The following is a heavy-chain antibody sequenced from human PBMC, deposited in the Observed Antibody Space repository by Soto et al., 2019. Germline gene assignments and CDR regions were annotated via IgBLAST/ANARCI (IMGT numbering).Heavy chain of an antibody. CDR2: IVLIRRAA. J-gene: IGHJ4*02. CDR1: GGTFSSYR. CDR3: VRDSGAKLSSS. Sequence: QVQLVQSGAEVKKTGSSVRVSCKASGGTFSSYRLNWLRQAPGHGIEWVGGIVLIRRAAEYAQGLQCRVTIPADETTRTSYMELRSLKSQDTAVYYCVRDSGAKLSSSWGQGTLVTVSS. D-gene: IGHD6-13*01. V-gene: IGHV1-69*01.